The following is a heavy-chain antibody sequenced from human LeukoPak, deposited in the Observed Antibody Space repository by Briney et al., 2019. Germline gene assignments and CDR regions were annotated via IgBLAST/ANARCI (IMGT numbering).Heavy chain of an antibody. CDR3: ARSPKSIAVAGTGFDY. D-gene: IGHD6-19*01. CDR1: GYSFTSYG. CDR2: ISAYNGNT. V-gene: IGHV1-18*01. Sequence: PGESLKISCKGSGYSFTSYGISWVRQAPGQGLEWMGWISAYNGNTNYAQKLQGRVTMTTDTSTSTAYMELRSLRSDDTAVYYCARSPKSIAVAGTGFDYWGQGTLVTVSS. J-gene: IGHJ4*02.